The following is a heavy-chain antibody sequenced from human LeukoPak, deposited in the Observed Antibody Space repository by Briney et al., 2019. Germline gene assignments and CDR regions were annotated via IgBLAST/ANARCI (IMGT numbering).Heavy chain of an antibody. CDR3: ARDCPLCSSTSCSHKKGGDAFDI. V-gene: IGHV1-69*05. J-gene: IGHJ3*02. D-gene: IGHD2-2*01. CDR2: IIPIFGTA. Sequence: SVKVSCKASGGTFSSYAISWVRQAPGQGLEWMGGIIPIFGTANYAQKFQGRVTITTDESTSTAYMELSSLRSEDTAVYYCARDCPLCSSTSCSHKKGGDAFDIWGQGTMVSVSS. CDR1: GGTFSSYA.